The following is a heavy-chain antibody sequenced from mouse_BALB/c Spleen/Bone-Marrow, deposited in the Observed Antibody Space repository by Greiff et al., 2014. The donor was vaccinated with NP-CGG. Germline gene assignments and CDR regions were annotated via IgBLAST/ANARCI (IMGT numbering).Heavy chain of an antibody. CDR3: ARNWDVDY. Sequence: EVQLQQSGPELMKPGASVKISCKASGYSFTSYYMHWVKQSHGKSLEWIGYIDPFNGATSYNQKFKGKATLTVEKSSSTAYMHLSSLTSEDAAVYYCARNWDVDYWGQGTTLTVSS. J-gene: IGHJ2*01. V-gene: IGHV1-28*01. CDR2: IDPFNGAT. CDR1: GYSFTSYY. D-gene: IGHD4-1*01.